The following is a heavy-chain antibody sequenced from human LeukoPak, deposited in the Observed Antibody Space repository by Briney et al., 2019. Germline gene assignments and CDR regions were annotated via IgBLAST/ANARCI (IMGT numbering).Heavy chain of an antibody. Sequence: GGSLRLSCAASRYTFSGYWMTWVRQAPGKGPEWVANVNQDGSEKYYVNSVRGRFTISIDNAKNSLYLQMNSLRAEDTAVYYCARDRVNWNYLSSVDYWGQGTLVTVSS. CDR3: ARDRVNWNYLSSVDY. D-gene: IGHD1-7*01. V-gene: IGHV3-7*01. J-gene: IGHJ4*02. CDR2: VNQDGSEK. CDR1: RYTFSGYW.